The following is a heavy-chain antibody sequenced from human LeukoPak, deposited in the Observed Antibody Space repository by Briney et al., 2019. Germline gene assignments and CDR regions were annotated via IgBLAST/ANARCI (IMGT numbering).Heavy chain of an antibody. J-gene: IGHJ3*02. CDR2: IYPGDSDT. V-gene: IGHV5-51*01. D-gene: IGHD4-17*01. Sequence: GESLKISCKGSGYSFTNYWIGWVRQMPGKGLEWMGIIYPGDSDTRYSPSFQGQVTISADKSISTAYLQWSSLKASDTAMYYCARLGDYPRDAFDIWGQGTMVTVSS. CDR3: ARLGDYPRDAFDI. CDR1: GYSFTNYW.